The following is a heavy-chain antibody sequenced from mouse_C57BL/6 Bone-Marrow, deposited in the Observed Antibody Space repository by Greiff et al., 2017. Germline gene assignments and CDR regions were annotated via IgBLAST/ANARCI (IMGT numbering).Heavy chain of an antibody. CDR3: TRGGIYDGYYSYAMDY. J-gene: IGHJ4*01. CDR1: GYTFTDHE. V-gene: IGHV1-15*01. D-gene: IGHD2-3*01. Sequence: QVQLQQSGAELVRPGASVTLSCKASGYTFTDHEMHWVKQTPVHGLEWIGAIDPETGGTAYNQKFKGKAILTADNSSSTAYMELRSLTSEDSAVYYCTRGGIYDGYYSYAMDYWGQGTSVTVSA. CDR2: IDPETGGT.